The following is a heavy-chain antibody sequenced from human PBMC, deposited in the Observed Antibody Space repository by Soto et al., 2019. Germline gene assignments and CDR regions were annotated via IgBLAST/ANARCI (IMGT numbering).Heavy chain of an antibody. CDR1: GDSISSADYF. V-gene: IGHV4-30-4*01. D-gene: IGHD1-26*01. CDR3: ARAQWELDYYYGMDV. Sequence: SETLSLTCSVSGDSISSADYFWTWIRQSPGKGLEWMGYIFHSGTTYYNPSLKGRLLISIENSKNQFSLKLSSVTAADTAVYYCARAQWELDYYYGMDVWGQGTTVT. J-gene: IGHJ6*02. CDR2: IFHSGTT.